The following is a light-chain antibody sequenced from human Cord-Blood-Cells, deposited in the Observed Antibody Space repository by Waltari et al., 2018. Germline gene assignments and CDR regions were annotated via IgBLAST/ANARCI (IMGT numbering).Light chain of an antibody. CDR3: QQYYSTPPT. CDR2: WAS. J-gene: IGKJ4*01. Sequence: DIVMTQSPDSRAVSLGERATINCKSSQGVLYSSNNKNYLAWYQQKPGQPPKLLIYWASTRESGVPDRFSGSGSGTDFTLTISSLPAEDVAVYYCQQYYSTPPTFGGGTKVEIK. V-gene: IGKV4-1*01. CDR1: QGVLYSSNNKNY.